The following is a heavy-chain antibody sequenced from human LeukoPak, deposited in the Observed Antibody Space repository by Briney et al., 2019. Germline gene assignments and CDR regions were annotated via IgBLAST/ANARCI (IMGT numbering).Heavy chain of an antibody. CDR3: VRDTKDY. D-gene: IGHD2-8*01. CDR2: ITTTGDRI. Sequence: GGSLRLSCIASGFTFSRYEMNWVRQAPGKGLEWIAYITTTGDRIQYANSVKGRFTISRDNTKNSLYLQLNSLRADDTAIYYCVRDTKDYWGQGTLVTVSS. V-gene: IGHV3-48*03. J-gene: IGHJ4*02. CDR1: GFTFSRYE.